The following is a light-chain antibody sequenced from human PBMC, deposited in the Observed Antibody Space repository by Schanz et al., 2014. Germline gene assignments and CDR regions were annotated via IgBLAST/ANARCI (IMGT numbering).Light chain of an antibody. Sequence: EIVLTQSPATLSLSPGERATLSCRASQPVSSFLAWYQQKPGQAPRLLIYDASKRSTGIPARFSGSGSGTDFTLPVSSREPKDFAVYYCQQRSNWLLTFGGGTKVEIK. CDR1: QPVSSF. CDR3: QQRSNWLLT. J-gene: IGKJ4*01. CDR2: DAS. V-gene: IGKV3-11*01.